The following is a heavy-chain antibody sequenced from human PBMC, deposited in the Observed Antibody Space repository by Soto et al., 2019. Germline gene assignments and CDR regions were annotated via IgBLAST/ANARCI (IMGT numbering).Heavy chain of an antibody. J-gene: IGHJ1*01. Sequence: SGPTLVNPTQTLTLTCIFSGFSLRTSGVGVGWIRQPPGKALEWLGFIYWNDDKRYSPSLKSRLTITKDTSKNQVVLTMTNMDPVDTATHYCAKTGSSGWYGWFCTWGQGSLVSVSS. CDR3: AKTGSSGWYGWFCT. D-gene: IGHD6-19*01. V-gene: IGHV2-5*01. CDR1: GFSLRTSGVG. CDR2: IYWNDDK.